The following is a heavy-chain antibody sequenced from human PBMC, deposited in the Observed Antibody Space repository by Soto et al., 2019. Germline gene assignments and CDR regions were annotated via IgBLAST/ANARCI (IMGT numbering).Heavy chain of an antibody. Sequence: GGSLRLSCAASGFNFSSYSMNWVRQAPGKGLEWVSSISSSSSYIYYADSVKGRFTITRDNAKNSLYLQMNSLRAEDTAVYYCARVLSEYSSSSDYWGQGTLVTVSS. CDR3: ARVLSEYSSSSDY. CDR1: GFNFSSYS. D-gene: IGHD6-6*01. V-gene: IGHV3-21*01. CDR2: ISSSSSYI. J-gene: IGHJ4*02.